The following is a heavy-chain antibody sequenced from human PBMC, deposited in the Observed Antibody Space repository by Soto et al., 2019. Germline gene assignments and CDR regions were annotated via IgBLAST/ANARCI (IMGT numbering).Heavy chain of an antibody. Sequence: SETLSLTCTVSGGSIISSSYYWGWIRQPPGKGLEWIGTIYYSGSTYYNPSLKSRVSISADTSKNQFSLKVKSVTAADTAVYYCASTYYTGDSGPYDYWGQGTLVTVSS. CDR1: GGSIISSSYY. V-gene: IGHV4-39*07. J-gene: IGHJ4*02. CDR2: IYYSGST. D-gene: IGHD1-26*01. CDR3: ASTYYTGDSGPYDY.